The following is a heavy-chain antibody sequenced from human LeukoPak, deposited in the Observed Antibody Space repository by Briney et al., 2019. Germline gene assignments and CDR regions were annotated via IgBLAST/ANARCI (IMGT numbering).Heavy chain of an antibody. D-gene: IGHD5-12*01. CDR2: IWYDGSNK. J-gene: IGHJ4*02. Sequence: GGSLRLSCAASGFTFSRYGMHWVRQAPGKGLEWVAVIWYDGSNKYYADSVKGRFTISRDNSKNTLYLQMNSLRAEDTAAYYCARLGSGYSGCDSWGQGTLVTVSS. CDR1: GFTFSRYG. CDR3: ARLGSGYSGCDS. V-gene: IGHV3-33*01.